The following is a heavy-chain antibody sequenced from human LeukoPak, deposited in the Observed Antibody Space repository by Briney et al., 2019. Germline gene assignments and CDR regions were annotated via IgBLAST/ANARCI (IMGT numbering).Heavy chain of an antibody. CDR1: GGSISSYY. D-gene: IGHD5-24*01. V-gene: IGHV4-59*01. CDR2: IYYSGST. Sequence: SETLSLTCTVSGGSISSYYWSWIRQPPGKGLEWIGYIYYSGSTNYNPSLKSRVTISVDTSKNQFPLKLSSVTAADTAVYYCARVCDGYPGYYFDYWGQGTLVTVSS. J-gene: IGHJ4*02. CDR3: ARVCDGYPGYYFDY.